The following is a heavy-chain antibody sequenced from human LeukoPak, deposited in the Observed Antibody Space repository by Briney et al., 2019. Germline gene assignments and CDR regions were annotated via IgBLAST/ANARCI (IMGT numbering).Heavy chain of an antibody. CDR2: ISSNGGST. V-gene: IGHV3-64*01. J-gene: IGHJ3*02. Sequence: GGSPRLSCAASGFTFSSYAMHWVRQAPGKGLEYVSAISSNGGSTYYANSVKGRFTISRDNSKNTLYLQMGSLRAEDMAVYYCARASQRAFDIWGQGTMVTVSS. CDR3: ARASQRAFDI. CDR1: GFTFSSYA.